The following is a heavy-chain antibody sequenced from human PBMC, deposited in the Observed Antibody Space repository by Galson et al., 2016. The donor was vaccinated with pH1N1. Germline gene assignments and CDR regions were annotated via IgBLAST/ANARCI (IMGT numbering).Heavy chain of an antibody. D-gene: IGHD3-9*01. CDR2: TYYRSKWFY. CDR1: GDSVSSNSAA. CDR3: ARHSPGRAVGVFDC. Sequence: CAISGDSVSSNSAAWNWIRQSPSRGLEWLGRTYYRSKWFYNYAVSVQGRITINPDTSKNQFSLQLNSVTPEDTAVYYCARHSPGRAVGVFDCWGQGIMVTASS. J-gene: IGHJ3*01. V-gene: IGHV6-1*01.